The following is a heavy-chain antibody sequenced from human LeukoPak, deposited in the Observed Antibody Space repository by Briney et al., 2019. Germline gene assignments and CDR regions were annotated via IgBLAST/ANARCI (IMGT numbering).Heavy chain of an antibody. CDR3: ARGVGTYSSSWHYYYYYYMDV. V-gene: IGHV4-34*01. J-gene: IGHJ6*03. CDR2: INHSGST. Sequence: SETLSLTCAVYGGSFSGYYWSWIRQPPGKGLEWIGEINHSGSTNYNPSLKSRVTISVDTSKNQFSLKLSSVTAADTAVYYCARGVGTYSSSWHYYYYYYMDVWGKGTTVTVSS. D-gene: IGHD6-13*01. CDR1: GGSFSGYY.